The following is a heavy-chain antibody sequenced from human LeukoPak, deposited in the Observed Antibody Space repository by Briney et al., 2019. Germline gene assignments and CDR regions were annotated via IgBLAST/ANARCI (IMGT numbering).Heavy chain of an antibody. D-gene: IGHD3-3*01. J-gene: IGHJ4*02. CDR1: GYSISSGYY. CDR2: IYHSGST. V-gene: IGHV4-38-2*02. Sequence: SGTLSLTCTVSGYSISSGYYWGWIRPPPGKGLEWIGSIYHSGSTYYNPSLKSRVTISVDTSKNQFSLKLSSVTAADTAVYYCARGITIFGVVTHPFDYWGQGTLVTVSS. CDR3: ARGITIFGVVTHPFDY.